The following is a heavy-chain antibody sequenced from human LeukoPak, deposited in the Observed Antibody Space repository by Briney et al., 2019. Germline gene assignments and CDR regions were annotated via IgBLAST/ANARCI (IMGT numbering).Heavy chain of an antibody. CDR1: GFTFSSYS. J-gene: IGHJ4*02. V-gene: IGHV3-23*01. D-gene: IGHD1-26*01. CDR2: ISGSGGST. CDR3: AKVLVPGIVGATYYFDY. Sequence: GGSLRLSCAASGFTFSSYSMNWVRQAPGKGLEWVSAISGSGGSTYYADSVKGRFTISRDNSKNTLYLQMNSLRAEDTAVYYCAKVLVPGIVGATYYFDYWGQGTLVTVSS.